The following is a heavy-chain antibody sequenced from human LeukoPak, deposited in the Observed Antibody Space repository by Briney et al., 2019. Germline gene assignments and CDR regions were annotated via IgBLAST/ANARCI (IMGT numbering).Heavy chain of an antibody. Sequence: GGSLRLSCAASGFSFSESYMTWIRQAPGKGLEWVAYMSGSGSSMYYADSVKGRFTISRDNARNSLYLNMSSLTDDDTAVYYCATGKRRYDYRGRGNLVTVSS. D-gene: IGHD6-25*01. J-gene: IGHJ4*02. CDR3: ATGKRRYDY. CDR2: MSGSGSSM. CDR1: GFSFSESY. V-gene: IGHV3-11*01.